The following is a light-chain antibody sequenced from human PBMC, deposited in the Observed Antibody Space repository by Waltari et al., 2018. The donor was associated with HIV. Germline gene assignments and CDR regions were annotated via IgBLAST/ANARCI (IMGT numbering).Light chain of an antibody. CDR3: AVWDDSLSGWV. CDR1: SPNLGRNY. Sequence: QSVLTQPPSASGTPGQRVIISCSGSSPNLGRNYVYWYQQLSGPAPEPPMYRNTHRPSGVPDRFSGSKAGTSASLALSGLGSEDEADYYCAVWDDSLSGWVFGGGTKLTVL. CDR2: RNT. J-gene: IGLJ3*02. V-gene: IGLV1-47*01.